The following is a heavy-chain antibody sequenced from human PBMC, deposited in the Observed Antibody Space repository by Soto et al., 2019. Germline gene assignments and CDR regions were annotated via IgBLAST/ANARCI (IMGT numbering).Heavy chain of an antibody. D-gene: IGHD2-8*01. CDR3: TKDKVFRTPLFSFDL. CDR2: ISWNSGDI. V-gene: IGHV3-9*01. Sequence: EVQLVESGGGLVQPGRSLRLSCVASGFTFDDYAMHWVRRAPGKGLEWVSGISWNSGDIGYADSVKGRFTISRDNAKNSLFLQMLSLRAEDTAFYHCTKDKVFRTPLFSFDLWGRGTLVTVSS. CDR1: GFTFDDYA. J-gene: IGHJ2*01.